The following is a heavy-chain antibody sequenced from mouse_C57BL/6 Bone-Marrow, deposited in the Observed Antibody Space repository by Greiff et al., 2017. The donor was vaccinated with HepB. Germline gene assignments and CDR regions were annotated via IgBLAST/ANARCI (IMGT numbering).Heavy chain of an antibody. V-gene: IGHV1-52*01. J-gene: IGHJ2*01. Sequence: VQLQQPGAELVRPGSSVKLSCKASGYTFTSYWMHWVKQRPIQGLEWIGNIDPSDSETHYNQKFKDKATLTVDKSSSTAYMQLNSLTSEDSAVYYCARKKAERGRITTVVDYFDYWGQGTTLTVSS. D-gene: IGHD1-1*01. CDR2: IDPSDSET. CDR3: ARKKAERGRITTVVDYFDY. CDR1: GYTFTSYW.